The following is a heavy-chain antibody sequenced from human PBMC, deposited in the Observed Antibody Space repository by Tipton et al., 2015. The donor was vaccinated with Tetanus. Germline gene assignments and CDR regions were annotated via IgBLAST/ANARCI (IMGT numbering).Heavy chain of an antibody. CDR2: IYPGNSDT. Sequence: QLVQSGGEVKKPGESLKISCKGSGYIFNNYWIGWVRQKPGQGLEWMGIIYPGNSDTRYRPSFQCQVTISFDKSINTAYLQWSSLKAPDTSMFSCARAHCTDGVCNFDFWGQGALVPVAS. CDR1: GYIFNNYW. CDR3: ARAHCTDGVCNFDF. D-gene: IGHD2-8*01. V-gene: IGHV5-51*01. J-gene: IGHJ4*02.